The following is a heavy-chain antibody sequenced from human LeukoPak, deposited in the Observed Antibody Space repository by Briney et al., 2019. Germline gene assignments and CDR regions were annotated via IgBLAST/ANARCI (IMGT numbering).Heavy chain of an antibody. D-gene: IGHD3-22*01. CDR1: GGTFSGYG. CDR3: ARDFYYDTSGGGLT. V-gene: IGHV1-69*05. CDR2: VVPMSGTA. J-gene: IGHJ3*01. Sequence: SVKVSCKASGGTFSGYGINWVRQAPGQGLEWMGRVVPMSGTANYAQKFQGRVTITTDESTSTAYMELTSLRSEDTAVYYCARDFYYDTSGGGLTWGQGTMVTLFS.